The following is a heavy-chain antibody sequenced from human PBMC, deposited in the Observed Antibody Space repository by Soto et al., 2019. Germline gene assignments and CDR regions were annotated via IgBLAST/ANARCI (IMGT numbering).Heavy chain of an antibody. CDR3: ARHQIARQQVVGIDL. CDR1: GYTFTSYG. D-gene: IGHD6-13*01. CDR2: ISAYNGKT. J-gene: IGHJ5*02. V-gene: IGHV1-18*01. Sequence: QVQLVQSGAEVKKPGASVKVSCKASGYTFTSYGISWVRQAPGQGLEWMGWISAYNGKTNYAQKLQGRVTMTTDGTTSTAYMELRSLRSDDTAVYYWARHQIARQQVVGIDLWGQGTMVTVSS.